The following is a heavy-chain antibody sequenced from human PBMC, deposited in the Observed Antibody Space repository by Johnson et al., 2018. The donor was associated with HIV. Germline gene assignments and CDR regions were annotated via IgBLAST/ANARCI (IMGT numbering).Heavy chain of an antibody. CDR3: ARDGPWLQSQRDAFDV. J-gene: IGHJ3*01. CDR2: ISSSGSTI. CDR1: GFIFSDYY. Sequence: QVQLVESGGGLVKPGGSLRLSCAASGFIFSDYYMSWIRQAPGKGLEWVSYISSSGSTIYYADSVKGRFTISRDNAKSSLYLQMNSLGVEDTAMYYCARDGPWLQSQRDAFDVWGQGTMVIVSS. D-gene: IGHD5-24*01. V-gene: IGHV3-11*04.